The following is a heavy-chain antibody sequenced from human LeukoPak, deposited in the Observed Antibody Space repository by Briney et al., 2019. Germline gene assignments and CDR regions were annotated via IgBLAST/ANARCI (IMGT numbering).Heavy chain of an antibody. J-gene: IGHJ4*02. CDR3: ARQGLATPRVFDY. D-gene: IGHD1-26*01. Sequence: ASVKVSCKASGYTFTGYYMHWVRQAPGQGLEWMGWINPNSGGTNYAQKFQGRVTMTRDTSISTAYMELSRLRSDDTAVYYCARQGLATPRVFDYWGQGTPVTVSS. CDR1: GYTFTGYY. V-gene: IGHV1-2*02. CDR2: INPNSGGT.